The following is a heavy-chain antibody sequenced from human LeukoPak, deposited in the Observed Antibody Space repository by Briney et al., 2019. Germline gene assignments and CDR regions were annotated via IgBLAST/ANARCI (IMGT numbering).Heavy chain of an antibody. CDR1: GGSISSYY. D-gene: IGHD5/OR15-5a*01. CDR3: ARDGLPYFDY. CDR2: IYYSGST. J-gene: IGHJ4*02. V-gene: IGHV4-59*12. Sequence: SETLSLTCTVSGGSISSYYWSWIRQPPGKGLEWIGYIYYSGSTNYNPSLKSRVTMSVDTSKNQFSLKLSSVTAADTAVYYCARDGLPYFDYWGQGTLVTVSS.